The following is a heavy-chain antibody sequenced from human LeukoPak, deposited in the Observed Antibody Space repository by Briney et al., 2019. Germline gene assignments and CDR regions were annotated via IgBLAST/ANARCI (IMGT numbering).Heavy chain of an antibody. J-gene: IGHJ5*02. D-gene: IGHD4-23*01. CDR1: GFTFSSYA. Sequence: GGSQRLSCAASGFTFSSYAMSWVRQAPGKGLEWVSGISGSGGSTYYADSVKGRFTISRDNSKNTLYLQMNSLRAEDTAGYYCAKDYDYGGVNWFDPWGQGTLVIVSS. V-gene: IGHV3-23*01. CDR2: ISGSGGST. CDR3: AKDYDYGGVNWFDP.